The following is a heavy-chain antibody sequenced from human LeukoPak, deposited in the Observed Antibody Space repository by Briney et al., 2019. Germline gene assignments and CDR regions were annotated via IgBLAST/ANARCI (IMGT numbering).Heavy chain of an antibody. J-gene: IGHJ4*02. D-gene: IGHD3-22*01. CDR3: ARDSGYDSSGYYPFDY. V-gene: IGHV1-69*10. CDR1: GGTFSSYA. CDR2: IIPIFGIA. Sequence: SVKVSCKASGGTFSSYAISWVRQAPGQGLEWMGGIIPIFGIANYAQKFQGRVTITADKSTSTAYMELSSLRSEDTAVYYCARDSGYDSSGYYPFDYWGQGTLVTVSS.